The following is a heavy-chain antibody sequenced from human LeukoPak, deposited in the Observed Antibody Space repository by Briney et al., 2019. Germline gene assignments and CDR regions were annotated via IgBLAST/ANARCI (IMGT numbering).Heavy chain of an antibody. CDR1: DGSITTTDFD. D-gene: IGHD1-26*01. CDR3: ARFKGGTGFDY. CDR2: ISSSGKA. J-gene: IGHJ4*02. V-gene: IGHV4-39*01. Sequence: SETLSLTCAVSDGSITTTDFDWAWIRQPPGQGFEWIATISSSGKAYYYPSLMSRVTISVDTSKNQFSLDVTSVTAADTGLFYCARFKGGTGFDYWGRGILVIVS.